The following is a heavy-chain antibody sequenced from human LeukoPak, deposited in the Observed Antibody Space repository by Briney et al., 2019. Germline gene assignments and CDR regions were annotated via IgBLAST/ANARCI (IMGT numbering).Heavy chain of an antibody. CDR2: ISAYNGNT. CDR3: ARDKLSLGYCSGGSCPRPYNWFDP. V-gene: IGHV1-18*01. CDR1: GYTFTSYG. D-gene: IGHD2-15*01. J-gene: IGHJ5*02. Sequence: ASVKVSCKASGYTFTSYGISWVRQAPGQGLEWMGWISAYNGNTNYAQKLQGRVTMTTDTSTSTAYMELRSLRSDDTAAYYCARDKLSLGYCSGGSCPRPYNWFDPWGQGTLVTVSS.